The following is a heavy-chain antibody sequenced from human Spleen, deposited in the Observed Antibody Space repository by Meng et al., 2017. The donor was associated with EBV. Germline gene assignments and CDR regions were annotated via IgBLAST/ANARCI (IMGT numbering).Heavy chain of an antibody. D-gene: IGHD2-2*01. V-gene: IGHV4-4*01. Sequence: LCPGLVQARGTLPLAFVVAGGHFNFSPWWSCVRQHPGKGLEWIVEVNYSGSTNYNPSLKSRVDMFLDKSKNQFSLQLDSVTAADTALYFCARGDVVVVPAALGKFDLWGRGTLVTVSS. CDR2: VNYSGST. J-gene: IGHJ2*01. CDR3: ARGDVVVVPAALGKFDL. CDR1: GGHFNFSPW.